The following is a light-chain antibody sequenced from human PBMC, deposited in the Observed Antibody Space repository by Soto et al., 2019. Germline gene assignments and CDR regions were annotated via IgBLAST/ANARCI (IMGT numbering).Light chain of an antibody. CDR2: RND. Sequence: QSVLTQPPSASGTPGQRVTISCSGSGSNIGSHDVYGYQHLPGTAPNVLIYRNDQRPSGVPDRFYASRSGTSSSLAISGLRSEDEADYYWVAWDDSLSGRVFGGGTKLTVL. V-gene: IGLV1-47*02. CDR3: VAWDDSLSGRV. J-gene: IGLJ3*02. CDR1: GSNIGSHD.